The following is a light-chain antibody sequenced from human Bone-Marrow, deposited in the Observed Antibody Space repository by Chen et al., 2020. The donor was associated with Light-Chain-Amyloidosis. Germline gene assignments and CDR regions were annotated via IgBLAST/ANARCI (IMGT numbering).Light chain of an antibody. Sequence: EIVLTQSPATLSVSPGERATLSCRASQSVSSNLAWYQQKPGQAPRLLIYGASTRVTGIPVRFRGSGSGTEFTLTISSLQSQDFAVYYCQQYNNWPPATFGQGMKVDLK. CDR3: QQYNNWPPAT. CDR2: GAS. V-gene: IGKV3D-15*01. J-gene: IGKJ1*01. CDR1: QSVSSN.